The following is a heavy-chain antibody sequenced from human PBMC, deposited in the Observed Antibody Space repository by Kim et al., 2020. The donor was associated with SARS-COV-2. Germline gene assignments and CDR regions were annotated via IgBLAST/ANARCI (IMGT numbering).Heavy chain of an antibody. Sequence: ASVKVSCKVSGYTLTELSMHWVRQAPGKGLEWMGGFDPEDGETIYAQKFQGRVTMTEDTSTDTAYMELSSLRSEDTAVYYCATQLSGTVAGFWFDPWGQGTLVTVSS. D-gene: IGHD6-19*01. CDR3: ATQLSGTVAGFWFDP. V-gene: IGHV1-24*01. CDR2: FDPEDGET. J-gene: IGHJ5*02. CDR1: GYTLTELS.